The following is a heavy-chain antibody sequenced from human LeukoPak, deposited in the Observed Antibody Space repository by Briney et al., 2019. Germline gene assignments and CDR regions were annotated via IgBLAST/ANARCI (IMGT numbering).Heavy chain of an antibody. V-gene: IGHV5-51*01. Sequence: GESLKISCKVSGYSFATYWIGWVRQMPGKGLEWMGIIYPDDSDTRYSPSFQGQVTISADKSISTAYLQWSSLKASDTAMYYCATPYPREYCSSTTCYFNYWGQGTLDTVSS. CDR1: GYSFATYW. CDR2: IYPDDSDT. D-gene: IGHD2-2*01. CDR3: ATPYPREYCSSTTCYFNY. J-gene: IGHJ4*02.